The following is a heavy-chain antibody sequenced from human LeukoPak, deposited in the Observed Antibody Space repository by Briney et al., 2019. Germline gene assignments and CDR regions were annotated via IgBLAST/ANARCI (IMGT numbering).Heavy chain of an antibody. CDR3: ASLHDSSGYYSGY. Sequence: SVKVSCKASGGTFSSYAISWVRQAPGQGLEWMGRIIPILGIANYAQKFQGRVTITADKSTSTAYMELSSLRSEDTAVYYCASLHDSSGYYSGYWGQGTLVTVSS. V-gene: IGHV1-69*04. CDR2: IIPILGIA. CDR1: GGTFSSYA. J-gene: IGHJ4*02. D-gene: IGHD3-22*01.